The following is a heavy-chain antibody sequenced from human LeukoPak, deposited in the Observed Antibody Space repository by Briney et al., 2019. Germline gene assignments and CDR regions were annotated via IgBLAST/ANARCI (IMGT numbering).Heavy chain of an antibody. V-gene: IGHV4-39*01. CDR2: ISYSGST. CDR3: PRSLMTLSDAFDI. Sequence: PSETLSLTCTVSGGSISSSSYYWGRIRQPPGKGLEWIGSISYSGSTYYNPSLKSRVTISVDTSQNQFSLKLSSVAAANTAVYYCPRSLMTLSDAFDIWGQGTMVTVSS. CDR1: GGSISSSSYY. J-gene: IGHJ3*02.